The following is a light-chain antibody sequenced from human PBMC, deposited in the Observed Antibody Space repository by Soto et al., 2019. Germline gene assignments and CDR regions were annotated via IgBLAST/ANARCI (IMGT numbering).Light chain of an antibody. J-gene: IGKJ1*01. CDR1: QSVSSN. Sequence: IVMTKAPTNRSVSPGVRATLSCRASQSVSSNLAWYQQTPGLAPRLILYDTSFRATGIPDRFSGSGSGTDFTLTISRLDPEDFAVYYCQPYGSLPSFGQGTNVAIK. CDR2: DTS. V-gene: IGKV3D-20*01. CDR3: QPYGSLPS.